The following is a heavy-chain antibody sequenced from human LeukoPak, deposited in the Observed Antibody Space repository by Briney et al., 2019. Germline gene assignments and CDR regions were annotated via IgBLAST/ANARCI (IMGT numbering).Heavy chain of an antibody. J-gene: IGHJ4*02. Sequence: GASVKVSCKASGYTFTGYYMHWVRQAPGQGLEWMGRIIPILGIANYAQKFQGRVTITADKSTSTAYMELSSLRSEDTAVYYCAWKGGDYFDYWGQGTLVTVSS. CDR1: GYTFTGYY. D-gene: IGHD1-1*01. V-gene: IGHV1-69*02. CDR3: AWKGGDYFDY. CDR2: IIPILGIA.